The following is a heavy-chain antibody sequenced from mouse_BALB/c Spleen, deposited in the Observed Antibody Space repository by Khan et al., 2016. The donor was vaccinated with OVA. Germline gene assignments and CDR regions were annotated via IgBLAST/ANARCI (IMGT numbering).Heavy chain of an antibody. D-gene: IGHD1-1*01. Sequence: DVQLQESGPGLVKPSQSLSLTCTVTGYSITSNYAWNWLRQFPGNKLEWMGYISYSGSTSYNPSLKSRISITRDTSKNPFFLQLNSVTTEDTATYYCARKNYYGYAMDYWGQGTSVTVSS. CDR1: GYSITSNYA. CDR3: ARKNYYGYAMDY. J-gene: IGHJ4*01. CDR2: ISYSGST. V-gene: IGHV3-2*02.